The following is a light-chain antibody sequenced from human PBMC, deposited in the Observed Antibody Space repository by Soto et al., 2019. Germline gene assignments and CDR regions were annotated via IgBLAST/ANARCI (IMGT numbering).Light chain of an antibody. V-gene: IGLV2-23*02. J-gene: IGLJ1*01. CDR1: SSGVGSYNF. Sequence: QSALPQPASVSGSPGQSITISCTGTSSGVGSYNFVSWYQQHPGKAPKLMIYEVYKRHSGVSNRFSGSKSGNTASLTISGLQAEDEADYYCYSYAGSSTFVFGTGTKLTVL. CDR3: YSYAGSSTFV. CDR2: EVY.